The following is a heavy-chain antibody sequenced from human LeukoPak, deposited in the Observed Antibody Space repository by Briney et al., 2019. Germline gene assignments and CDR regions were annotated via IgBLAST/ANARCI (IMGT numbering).Heavy chain of an antibody. CDR1: GYTFTSYD. V-gene: IGHV1-8*03. J-gene: IGHJ3*02. CDR2: MNRNSGNT. CDR3: ARGLLPIVVVPAATRRAFDI. D-gene: IGHD2-2*01. Sequence: GASVKVSCKASGYTFTSYDINWVRQATGQGLEWMGWMNRNSGNTGYAQKFQGRVTITRNTSISTAYMELSSLTSEDTAVYYCARGLLPIVVVPAATRRAFDIWGQGTMVTVSS.